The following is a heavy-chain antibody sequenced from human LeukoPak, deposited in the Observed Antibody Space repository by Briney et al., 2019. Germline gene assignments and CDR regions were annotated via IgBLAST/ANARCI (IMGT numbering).Heavy chain of an antibody. J-gene: IGHJ4*02. Sequence: GGSLRLSCVASGFTFSTYWMSWVRQAPGKGLEWLANIKEDGTGKNHVDSVKGRFTISRDNAKNSLYLQMNGLRAEDTAVYYCARDLVQLWSKDYWGQGTLVTVSS. CDR2: IKEDGTGK. CDR3: ARDLVQLWSKDY. V-gene: IGHV3-7*01. D-gene: IGHD5-18*01. CDR1: GFTFSTYW.